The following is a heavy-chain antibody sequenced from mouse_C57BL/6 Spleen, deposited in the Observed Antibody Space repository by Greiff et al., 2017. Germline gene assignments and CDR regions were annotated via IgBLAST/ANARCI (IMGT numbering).Heavy chain of an antibody. D-gene: IGHD2-3*01. CDR2: ISYDGSN. Sequence: VQLQESGPGLVKPSQSLSLTCSVTGYSITSGYYWNWIRQFPGNKLEWMGYISYDGSNNYNPSLKNRISITRDTSKNQFFLKLNSVTTEDTATYYCAREAGLLRPYAMDYWGQGTSVTVSS. V-gene: IGHV3-6*01. CDR1: GYSITSGYY. J-gene: IGHJ4*01. CDR3: AREAGLLRPYAMDY.